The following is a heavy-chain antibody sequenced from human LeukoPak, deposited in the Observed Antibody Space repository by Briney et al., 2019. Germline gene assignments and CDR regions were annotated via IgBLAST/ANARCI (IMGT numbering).Heavy chain of an antibody. Sequence: GGSLRLSCAASGFSVTSSHMSWVRQAPGKGLEWVSIIYSGGNTDYAGTMQGRFAISRDNSKNTLYLQMNSLRPEDTAVYYCARESAPHHGLDYWGQGTLVTVSS. V-gene: IGHV3-66*01. CDR2: IYSGGNT. D-gene: IGHD5-24*01. J-gene: IGHJ4*02. CDR1: GFSVTSSH. CDR3: ARESAPHHGLDY.